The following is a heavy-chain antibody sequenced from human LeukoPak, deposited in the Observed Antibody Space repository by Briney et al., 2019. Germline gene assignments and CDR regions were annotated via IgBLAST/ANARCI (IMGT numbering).Heavy chain of an antibody. D-gene: IGHD6-13*01. CDR2: IYYSGST. Sequence: SETLSLTCTVSGGSISSYYWSWIRQPPGKGLEWIGYIYYSGSTNYNTSLESRVTISVDTSKNQFSLKLSSVTAADTAVYYCARLWAAAGWYYFGYWGQGTLVTVSS. J-gene: IGHJ4*02. CDR1: GGSISSYY. V-gene: IGHV4-59*01. CDR3: ARLWAAAGWYYFGY.